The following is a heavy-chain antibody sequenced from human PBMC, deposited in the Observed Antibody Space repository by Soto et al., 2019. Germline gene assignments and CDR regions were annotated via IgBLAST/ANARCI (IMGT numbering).Heavy chain of an antibody. D-gene: IGHD2-21*02. CDR2: ISYDGRET. CDR1: GFTFSSYA. CDR3: ATDPVAVTGSFIDS. Sequence: PGASLRLSCAASGFTFSSYAFHWVRQAPGKGLEWLSVISYDGRETHYADSVEGRFIISRDSSKKTAYLQMNSLRGDDTAVYFCATDPVAVTGSFIDSWGQGTLVTVSS. J-gene: IGHJ4*02. V-gene: IGHV3-30-3*01.